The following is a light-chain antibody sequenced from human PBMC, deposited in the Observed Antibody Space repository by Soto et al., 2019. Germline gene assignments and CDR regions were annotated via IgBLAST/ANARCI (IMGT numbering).Light chain of an antibody. CDR1: QGIRNA. CDR2: SAD. V-gene: IGKV1-17*01. CDR3: RQHDTYPYT. Sequence: DIQMTQSPSSLSASVGDRVTLTCRASQGIRNALAWYQQKPGKAPERLIYSADILQSGVSSRFSGSGSGTDFTITLTSLQPEDFASYYCRQHDTYPYTFGQGTKLEIK. J-gene: IGKJ2*01.